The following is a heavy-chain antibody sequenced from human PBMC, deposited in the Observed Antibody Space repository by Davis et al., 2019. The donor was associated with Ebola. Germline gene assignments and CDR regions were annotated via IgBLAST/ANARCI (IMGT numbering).Heavy chain of an antibody. CDR3: AKDLTTVVTPPY. Sequence: PGGSLRLSCAASGFTFSSYGMHWVRQAPGKGLEWVAVISYDGSNKYYADSVKGRFTISRDNSKNTLYLQMNSLRAEDTAVYYCAKDLTTVVTPPYWGQGTLVTVSS. CDR2: ISYDGSNK. CDR1: GFTFSSYG. J-gene: IGHJ4*02. D-gene: IGHD4-23*01. V-gene: IGHV3-30*18.